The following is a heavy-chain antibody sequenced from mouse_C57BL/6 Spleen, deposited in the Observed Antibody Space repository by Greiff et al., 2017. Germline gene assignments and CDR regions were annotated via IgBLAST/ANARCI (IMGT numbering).Heavy chain of an antibody. CDR3: ARNGYYGNYGFAY. CDR2: INPNYGTT. CDR1: GYSFTDYN. J-gene: IGHJ3*01. D-gene: IGHD2-1*01. V-gene: IGHV1-39*01. Sequence: EVKLQESGPELVKPGASVKISCKASGYSFTDYNMNWVKQSNGKSLEWIGVINPNYGTTSYNQKFKGKATLTVDQSSSTAYMQLNSLTSEDSAVYYCARNGYYGNYGFAYWGQGTLVTVSA.